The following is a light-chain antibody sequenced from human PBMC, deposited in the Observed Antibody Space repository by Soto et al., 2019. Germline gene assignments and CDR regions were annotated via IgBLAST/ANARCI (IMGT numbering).Light chain of an antibody. J-gene: IGKJ2*01. V-gene: IGKV3-11*01. Sequence: EIVLTQSPATLSLSPGERATLSCRASQSVSSYLAWYQQKPGQAPRLLIYDASNRATGIPARFSGSGSGTDFTLTISSLEPEDFAVYYCQQRSNWRPYTFGQGTKREIK. CDR3: QQRSNWRPYT. CDR1: QSVSSY. CDR2: DAS.